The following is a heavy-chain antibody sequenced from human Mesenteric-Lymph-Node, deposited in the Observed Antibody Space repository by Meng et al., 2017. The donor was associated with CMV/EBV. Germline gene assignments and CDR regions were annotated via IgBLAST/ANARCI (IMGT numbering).Heavy chain of an antibody. CDR1: GYTFTSYA. CDR2: INAGNGNT. CDR3: ARGALITIFYFDL. Sequence: KASGYTFTSYAMHWVRQAPGQRLEWMGWINAGNGNTKYSQKFQGRVTITRDTSASTAYMELSSLRSEDMAVYYCARGALITIFYFDLWGRGTLVTVSS. V-gene: IGHV1-3*01. J-gene: IGHJ2*01. D-gene: IGHD3-9*01.